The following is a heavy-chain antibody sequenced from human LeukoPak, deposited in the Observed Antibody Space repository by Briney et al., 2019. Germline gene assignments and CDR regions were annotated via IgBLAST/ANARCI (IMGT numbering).Heavy chain of an antibody. CDR3: ARVGSSTVTHYYYYYMDV. V-gene: IGHV1-2*02. CDR2: INPNSGGT. CDR1: GYTFTCYY. J-gene: IGHJ6*03. Sequence: ASVKVSCKASGYTFTCYYMHWVRQAPGQGLEWMGWINPNSGGTNYAQKFQGRVTMTRDTSISTAYMELSRLRSDDTAVYYCARVGSSTVTHYYYYYMDVWGKGTTVTVSS. D-gene: IGHD4-11*01.